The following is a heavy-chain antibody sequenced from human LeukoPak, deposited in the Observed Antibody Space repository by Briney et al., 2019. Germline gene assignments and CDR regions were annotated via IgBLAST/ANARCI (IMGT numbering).Heavy chain of an antibody. D-gene: IGHD2-15*01. J-gene: IGHJ4*02. CDR2: ISGSGSST. V-gene: IGHV3-23*01. Sequence: PGGSLRLSCAASGFTFSSYAMNWVRQAPGKGLGWVSAISGSGSSTYYADSVKGRFTISRDNSKNTLYLQMNSLRAEDTAVYSCAKARYCSGGSCYSDYWGQGTLVTVSS. CDR3: AKARYCSGGSCYSDY. CDR1: GFTFSSYA.